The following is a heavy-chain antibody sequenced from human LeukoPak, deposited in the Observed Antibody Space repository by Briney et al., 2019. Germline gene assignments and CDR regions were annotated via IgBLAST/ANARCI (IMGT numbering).Heavy chain of an antibody. Sequence: SETLSLTCTVAGGSFSTYYWNWIRQPAGKGLEWIGRIYISGSPNYNPSLKSRVTMSVDTSKNQFSLKLTSVTAADTAVYFCAREGSGWYLDYWGQGTLVTVSS. CDR3: AREGSGWYLDY. CDR2: IYISGSP. CDR1: GGSFSTYY. D-gene: IGHD6-19*01. J-gene: IGHJ4*02. V-gene: IGHV4-4*07.